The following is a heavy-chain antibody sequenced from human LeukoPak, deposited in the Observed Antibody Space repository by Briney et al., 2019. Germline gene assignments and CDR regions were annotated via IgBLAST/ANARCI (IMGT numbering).Heavy chain of an antibody. CDR2: IYGGGNT. V-gene: IGHV3-53*05. J-gene: IGHJ4*02. CDR1: GFTFSGSY. D-gene: IGHD3-22*01. Sequence: GGSLRLSCAASGFTFSGSYMNWVRQAPGKGLEWVSLIYGGGNTYYADSVKGRFTISRDNSKNTLYLQMNSLRAEDTAVYYCARDGSDSSGYYWDYYFDYWGQGTLVTVSS. CDR3: ARDGSDSSGYYWDYYFDY.